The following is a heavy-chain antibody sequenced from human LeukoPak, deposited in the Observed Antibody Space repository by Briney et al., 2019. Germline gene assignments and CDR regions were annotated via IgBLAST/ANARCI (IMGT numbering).Heavy chain of an antibody. D-gene: IGHD1-26*01. CDR1: GFTFSTYG. CDR3: AKDSGWIGP. J-gene: IGHJ5*02. Sequence: GGSLRLSCAASGFTFSTYGMHWVRQAPGKGLEWVTFIRYDGSKEYYTDSVKGRFTISRDNSKNTLYLQMNSLRAEDTAVYYWAKDSGWIGPWGQGTLVTVSS. V-gene: IGHV3-30*02. CDR2: IRYDGSKE.